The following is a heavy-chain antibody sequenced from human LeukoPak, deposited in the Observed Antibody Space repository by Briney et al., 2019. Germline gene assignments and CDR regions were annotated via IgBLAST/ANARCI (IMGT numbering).Heavy chain of an antibody. Sequence: SETLSLTCTVSGGSISSGTYYWSWIRQPAGKGLEWIGRIYYSGSTYYNPSLKSRVTISVDTSKNQFSLKLSSVTAADTAVYYCARAEYSSSSGRFYWGQGTLVTVSS. V-gene: IGHV4-39*07. J-gene: IGHJ4*02. CDR3: ARAEYSSSSGRFY. CDR1: GGSISSGTYY. CDR2: IYYSGST. D-gene: IGHD6-6*01.